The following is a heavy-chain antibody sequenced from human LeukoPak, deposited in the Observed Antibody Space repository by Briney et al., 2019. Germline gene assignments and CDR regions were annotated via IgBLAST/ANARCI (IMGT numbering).Heavy chain of an antibody. CDR3: VREAAATLFDY. CDR1: GFTFSDYA. J-gene: IGHJ4*02. V-gene: IGHV3-23*01. CDR2: ISARVSSR. D-gene: IGHD1-26*01. Sequence: GGSLRLSCAASGFTFSDYAMSWVRRAPGKGLEWVSAISARVSSRYYADSVKGRFIISRDNSQNTMYLQMNSLGAEDTAVYRYVREAAATLFDYWGQGTLVTVSS.